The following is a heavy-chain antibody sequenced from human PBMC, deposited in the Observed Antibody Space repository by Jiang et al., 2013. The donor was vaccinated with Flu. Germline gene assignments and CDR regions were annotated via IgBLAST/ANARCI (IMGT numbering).Heavy chain of an antibody. CDR3: ARSGWQWLGENNWFDP. D-gene: IGHD6-19*01. CDR1: GGSISSYY. J-gene: IGHJ5*02. Sequence: LLKPSETLSLTCTVSGGSISSYYWSWIRQPPGKGLEWIGYIYYSGSTNYNPSLKSGVTISVDTSKNQFSLKLSSVTAADTAVYYCARSGWQWLGENNWFDPWGQGTLVTVSS. CDR2: IYYSGST. V-gene: IGHV4-59*01.